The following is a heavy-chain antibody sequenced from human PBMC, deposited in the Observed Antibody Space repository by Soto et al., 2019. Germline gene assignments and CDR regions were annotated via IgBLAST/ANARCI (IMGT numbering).Heavy chain of an antibody. D-gene: IGHD2-15*01. Sequence: EVQLVESGGGLVQPGGSLRLSCAASGFTFSSYSMNWVRQAPGKGLEWVSYISSSSSTIYYADSVKGRFTISRDNAKNSLYLQMISLRVEDTAVYYCASLPSIGYCSGGSCYSGPNAFDIWGQGTMVTVSS. CDR3: ASLPSIGYCSGGSCYSGPNAFDI. CDR1: GFTFSSYS. J-gene: IGHJ3*02. CDR2: ISSSSSTI. V-gene: IGHV3-48*01.